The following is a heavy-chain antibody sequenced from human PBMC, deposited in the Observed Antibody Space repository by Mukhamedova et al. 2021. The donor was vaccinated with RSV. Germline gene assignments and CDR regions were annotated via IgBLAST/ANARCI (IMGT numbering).Heavy chain of an antibody. V-gene: IGHV4-59*13. CDR3: ARGSRQNGAAFDY. Sequence: GKGLEWIGYIYYSGATNYNPSLKSRVTTSVDTSTNQFSLKLTSVTAADTAVYYCARGSRQNGAAFDYWGQGTLVSASS. CDR2: IYYSGAT. D-gene: IGHD4-17*01. J-gene: IGHJ4*02.